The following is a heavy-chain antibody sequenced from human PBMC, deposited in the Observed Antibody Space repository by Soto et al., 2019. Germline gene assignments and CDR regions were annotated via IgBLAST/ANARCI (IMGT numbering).Heavy chain of an antibody. Sequence: PGGSLRLSCAASGFTFSRYEMNWVRQAPGKGLEWVSYISSSGSTIYYADSVKGRFTISRDNAKNSLYLQMNSLRAEDTAVYYCAREVAASSWSGFVTWFDPWGQGTLVTVSS. V-gene: IGHV3-48*03. D-gene: IGHD2-15*01. CDR2: ISSSGSTI. CDR1: GFTFSRYE. CDR3: AREVAASSWSGFVTWFDP. J-gene: IGHJ5*02.